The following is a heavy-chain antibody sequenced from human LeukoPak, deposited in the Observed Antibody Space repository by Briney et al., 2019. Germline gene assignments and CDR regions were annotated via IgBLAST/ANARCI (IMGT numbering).Heavy chain of an antibody. D-gene: IGHD3-10*01. CDR2: INHSGST. J-gene: IGHJ6*03. V-gene: IGHV4-34*01. CDR3: ARVRYAVTMVRGVILNGPYYYYMDV. CDR1: GGSFSAYS. Sequence: SETLSLTCAVHGGSFSAYSWTWIRQPTGQGLEWIGEINHSGSTNYNSSLKSRVTISVDTSKNQFSLKLSSVTAADTAVYYCARVRYAVTMVRGVILNGPYYYYMDVWGKGTTVTVSS.